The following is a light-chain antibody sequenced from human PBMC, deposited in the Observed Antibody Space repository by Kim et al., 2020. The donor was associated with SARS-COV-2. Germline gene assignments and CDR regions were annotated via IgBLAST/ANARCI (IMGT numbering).Light chain of an antibody. CDR3: LQHNTYPTT. CDR1: QDIRND. Sequence: DIQMTQSPSSLSASVGDRVTITCRASQDIRNDLGWYQQNPGRAPKRLIYGASSLQSGGPSRFSGSGSGTEYTLTISSVQPEDVATYYCLQHNTYPTTIGQGTRLEIK. V-gene: IGKV1-17*01. CDR2: GAS. J-gene: IGKJ5*01.